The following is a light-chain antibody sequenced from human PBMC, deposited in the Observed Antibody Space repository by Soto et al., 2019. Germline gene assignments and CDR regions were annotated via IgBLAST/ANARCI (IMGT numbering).Light chain of an antibody. Sequence: DIQMTQSPSSLSAFVGDRVTITCRASQSISSYLNWYQKKPGKAPKLLIYAASSLQSGVTSSFTCSGSGTDFTLTISSLQPEDFATYYCQQSYSAPRTFGGGTKVEIK. CDR1: QSISSY. V-gene: IGKV1-39*01. J-gene: IGKJ4*01. CDR2: AAS. CDR3: QQSYSAPRT.